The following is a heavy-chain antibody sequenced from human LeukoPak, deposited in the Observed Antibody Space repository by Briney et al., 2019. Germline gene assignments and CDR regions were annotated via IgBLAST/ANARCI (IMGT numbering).Heavy chain of an antibody. V-gene: IGHV3-21*01. CDR3: AREVYDSSGYLGY. D-gene: IGHD3-22*01. J-gene: IGHJ4*02. Sequence: TGGSLRLSCAASGFTFSSYSMNWVRQAPGKGLEWVSSISSSSSYIYYADSVKGRFTISRDNAKNSLYLQMNSLRAEDTAVYYCAREVYDSSGYLGYWGQGTLVTVSS. CDR1: GFTFSSYS. CDR2: ISSSSSYI.